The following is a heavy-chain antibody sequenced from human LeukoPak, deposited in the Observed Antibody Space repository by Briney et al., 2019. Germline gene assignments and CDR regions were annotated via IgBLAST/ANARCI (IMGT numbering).Heavy chain of an antibody. V-gene: IGHV1-2*02. CDR1: GYTFTGYY. J-gene: IGHJ4*02. CDR3: ARISRLWELLPEAYYFNY. CDR2: INPNSGGT. Sequence: ASVKVSCKASGYTFTGYYMCWVRQAPGQGLEWMGWINPNSGGTNYAQKFQGRVTLTRDASINTAYMELSRLRSDDTAVYYCARISRLWELLPEAYYFNYWGQGTLVTVSS. D-gene: IGHD1-26*01.